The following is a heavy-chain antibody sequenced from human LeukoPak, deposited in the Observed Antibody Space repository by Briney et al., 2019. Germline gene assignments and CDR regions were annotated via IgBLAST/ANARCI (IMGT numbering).Heavy chain of an antibody. Sequence: PGGSLRLSCAASGFTFSSYAMSWVRQAPGKGLEWVSAISGGAGSTYHADSVKGRFTISRDNPENTLYLQMNSLRAEDTAVYYCAKEGAYYHGSGSSYLDYWGQGTLVTVSS. V-gene: IGHV3-23*01. J-gene: IGHJ4*02. D-gene: IGHD3-10*01. CDR2: ISGGAGST. CDR1: GFTFSSYA. CDR3: AKEGAYYHGSGSSYLDY.